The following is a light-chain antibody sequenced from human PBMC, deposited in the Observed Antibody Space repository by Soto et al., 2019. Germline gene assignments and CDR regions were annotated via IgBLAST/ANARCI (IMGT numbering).Light chain of an antibody. Sequence: EIVLTRSPATLSLSPGERATLSCRTSKSVTRYLAWYQQKPGQAPRLLIHDASYRATGIPARFSGTGSGTDFTLTISSLEPEDFAVYYCQQFSTWPLTFGGGTKVDIK. CDR2: DAS. CDR3: QQFSTWPLT. J-gene: IGKJ4*01. CDR1: KSVTRY. V-gene: IGKV3-11*01.